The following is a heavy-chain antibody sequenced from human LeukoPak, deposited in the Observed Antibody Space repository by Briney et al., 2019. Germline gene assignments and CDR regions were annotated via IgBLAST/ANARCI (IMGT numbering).Heavy chain of an antibody. CDR1: GFTFSSYG. J-gene: IGHJ4*02. D-gene: IGHD3-22*01. CDR3: ARGRDYYDSSGYYRHYFDY. CDR2: IWNDGSNK. V-gene: IGHV3-33*01. Sequence: HPGGSLRLSCAASGFTFSSYGMHWVRQAPGKGLEWVADIWNDGSNKYYADSVKGRFTICRDNSKNTLYLQMNSLRAEDTAVYYCARGRDYYDSSGYYRHYFDYWGQGTLVTVSS.